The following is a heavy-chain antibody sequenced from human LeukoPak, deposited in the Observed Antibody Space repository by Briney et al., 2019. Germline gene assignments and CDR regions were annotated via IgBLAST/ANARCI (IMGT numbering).Heavy chain of an antibody. V-gene: IGHV3-48*03. Sequence: GGSLRLSCAASGFTFSSYEMNWVRQAPGKGLEWVSYISSSGSTIYYADSVKGRFTISRDNAKNSLYLQMNSLRAEDTAVYYCARARYSYGAGSTYWGQGTLVTVSS. CDR2: ISSSGSTI. J-gene: IGHJ4*02. CDR3: ARARYSYGAGSTY. CDR1: GFTFSSYE. D-gene: IGHD5-18*01.